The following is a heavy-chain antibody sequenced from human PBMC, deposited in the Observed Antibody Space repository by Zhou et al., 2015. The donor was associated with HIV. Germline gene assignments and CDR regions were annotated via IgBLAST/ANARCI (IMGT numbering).Heavy chain of an antibody. D-gene: IGHD7-27*01. V-gene: IGHV3-15*02. CDR1: GFTFANAW. Sequence: EVQLVESGGALVKPGGSLRLSCAASGFTFANAWMSWVRQAPGKGLEWVGRMKSQGDGGTTDFAAPVKGRFIISRDDSKDTLYLQMNSLKIEDTAMYYCAKGGNWEDAFDIWGQGTMVTVSS. CDR2: MKSQGDGGTT. CDR3: AKGGNWEDAFDI. J-gene: IGHJ3*02.